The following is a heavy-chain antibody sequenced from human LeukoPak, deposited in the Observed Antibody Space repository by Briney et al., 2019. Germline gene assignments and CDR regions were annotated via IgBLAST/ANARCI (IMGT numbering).Heavy chain of an antibody. Sequence: GGSLRLSCAASGFTFSNAWMSWVRQAPGKGLEWVGRIKSKTDGGTTDYAAPVKGRFTISRDDSKNTLYLQMNSLKTEDTAVYYCTTTFVVVVAATHSYNDYWGQGTLVTVSS. V-gene: IGHV3-15*01. CDR1: GFTFSNAW. D-gene: IGHD2-15*01. J-gene: IGHJ4*02. CDR3: TTTFVVVVAATHSYNDY. CDR2: IKSKTDGGTT.